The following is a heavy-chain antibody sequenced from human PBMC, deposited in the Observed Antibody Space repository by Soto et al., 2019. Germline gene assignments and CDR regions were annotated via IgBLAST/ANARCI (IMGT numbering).Heavy chain of an antibody. D-gene: IGHD3-10*01. CDR1: GFTVSSHY. CDR3: ARDRSGSSGYYGMDV. CDR2: IYSDGTT. Sequence: LRLSCAASGFTVSSHYMSWVRQAPGKGLEWVSLIYSDGTTYYADSVKGRFTISRDNPKNTLYLQMNSLRAEDTAVYYCARDRSGSSGYYGMDVWGQGTTVTVS. V-gene: IGHV3-53*01. J-gene: IGHJ6*02.